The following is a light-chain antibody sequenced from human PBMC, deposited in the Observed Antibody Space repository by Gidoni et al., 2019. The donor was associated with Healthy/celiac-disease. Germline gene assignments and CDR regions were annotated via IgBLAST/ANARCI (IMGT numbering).Light chain of an antibody. Sequence: IQITPSPSSLSASVGDRVTITCRASQSISSYLNWYQQKPGKAPKLLIYAASSLQRGVPSRFSGSGSGTDFTLTISSLQPEEFATYYCQQSYSTPLTFGGGTKVEIK. V-gene: IGKV1-39*01. CDR2: AAS. CDR1: QSISSY. J-gene: IGKJ4*01. CDR3: QQSYSTPLT.